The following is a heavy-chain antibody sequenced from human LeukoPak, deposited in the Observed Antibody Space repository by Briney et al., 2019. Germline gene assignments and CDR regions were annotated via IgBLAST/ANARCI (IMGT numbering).Heavy chain of an antibody. CDR3: AKVAKYYYGPETYYFFEQ. CDR2: INQDGTEK. J-gene: IGHJ4*02. V-gene: IGHV3-7*01. CDR1: GFPFSTYW. Sequence: GGSLRLSCAASGFPFSTYWMSWVRQARGKGLEWVANINQDGTEKYYVDSVKGRFTISRDYAKNSPYLQMNSLRVEDTAVYYCAKVAKYYYGPETYYFFEQWGQGTPVTASS. D-gene: IGHD3-10*01.